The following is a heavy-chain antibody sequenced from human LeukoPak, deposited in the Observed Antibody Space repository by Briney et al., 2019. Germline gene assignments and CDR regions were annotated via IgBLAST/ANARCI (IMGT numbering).Heavy chain of an antibody. D-gene: IGHD2-2*01. Sequence: SETLSLTCTVSGGSISSGGYYWSWIRQRPGKGLEWIGYIYYSGSTYYNPSLKSRVTISVDTSKNQFSLKLSSVTAADTAVYYCARGGGPAAIARKNAFDIWGQGTMVTVSS. CDR2: IYYSGST. J-gene: IGHJ3*02. V-gene: IGHV4-31*03. CDR1: GGSISSGGYY. CDR3: ARGGGPAAIARKNAFDI.